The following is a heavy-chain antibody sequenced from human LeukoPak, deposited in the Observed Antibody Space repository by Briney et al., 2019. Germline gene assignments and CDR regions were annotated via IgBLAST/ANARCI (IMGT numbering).Heavy chain of an antibody. V-gene: IGHV3-23*01. Sequence: GGSLRLSCAASGFTFSSYAMSWVRQAPGKGLEWVSAISGSGGSTYYADSVKGRFTISRDNSKNTLYLQMNSLRADDTAVYYCAKVGSLAAARTLYYFDYWGQGTLVTVSS. CDR3: AKVGSLAAARTLYYFDY. CDR2: ISGSGGST. CDR1: GFTFSSYA. D-gene: IGHD6-13*01. J-gene: IGHJ4*02.